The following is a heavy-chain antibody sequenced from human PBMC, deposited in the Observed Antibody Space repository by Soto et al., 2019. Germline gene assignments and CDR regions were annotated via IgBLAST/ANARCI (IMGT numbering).Heavy chain of an antibody. CDR3: ASFTVTAYYYYYYGMDV. Sequence: GGSLRLSCAASGFTVSSNYMSWVRQAPGKGLEWVSVIYSGGSTYYADSVKGRFTISRDYSKNTLYVQMISLRAEDTAVYYCASFTVTAYYYYYYGMDVWGQGTTVTVSS. V-gene: IGHV3-53*01. CDR2: IYSGGST. J-gene: IGHJ6*02. CDR1: GFTVSSNY. D-gene: IGHD4-17*01.